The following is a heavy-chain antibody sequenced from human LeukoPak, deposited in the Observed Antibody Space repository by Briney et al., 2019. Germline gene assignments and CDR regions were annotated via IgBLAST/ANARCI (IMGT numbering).Heavy chain of an antibody. CDR1: GFSFSRYG. CDR3: ARNYYCSGGHDYFDP. Sequence: GRSLRLSCVASGFSFSRYGMHWVRQAPGKGLEWVAVIWYDGSNQYYADSVRGRFTISRDNPKNTLYLQMNSLRAEDTAVYYFARNYYCSGGHDYFDPWGQGTLVTVSS. D-gene: IGHD3-10*01. CDR2: IWYDGSNQ. J-gene: IGHJ5*02. V-gene: IGHV3-33*01.